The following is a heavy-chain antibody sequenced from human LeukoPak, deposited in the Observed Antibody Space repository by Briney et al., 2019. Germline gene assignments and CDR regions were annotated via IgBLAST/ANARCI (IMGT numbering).Heavy chain of an antibody. D-gene: IGHD6-6*01. CDR2: ISSSGSTI. CDR3: ARDRLWYSSSPAMDV. J-gene: IGHJ6*04. V-gene: IGHV3-11*01. CDR1: GFTFSDYY. Sequence: GGSLRLSCAASGFTFSDYYMSWIRQAPGKGLEWVSYISSSGSTIYYADSVKGRFTISRDNAKNSLYLQMNSLRAEDTAVYYCARDRLWYSSSPAMDVWGKGTTVTVSS.